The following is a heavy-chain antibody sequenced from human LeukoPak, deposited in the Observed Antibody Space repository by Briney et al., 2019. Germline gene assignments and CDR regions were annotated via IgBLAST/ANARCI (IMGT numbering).Heavy chain of an antibody. J-gene: IGHJ4*02. D-gene: IGHD3-10*01. Sequence: SGGSLRLSCAAAGFTFSSSSMNWVRQTPGKGLEWVSSISGESKYIYYADSETGRFTISRDNAKNSLYLQMSTLRAEDTAVYYCARGAVFQGNYDYWGQGTQVTVSS. CDR2: ISGESKYI. V-gene: IGHV3-21*01. CDR1: GFTFSSSS. CDR3: ARGAVFQGNYDY.